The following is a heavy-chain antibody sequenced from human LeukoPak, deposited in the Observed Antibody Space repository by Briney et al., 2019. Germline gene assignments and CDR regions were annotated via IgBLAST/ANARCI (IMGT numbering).Heavy chain of an antibody. V-gene: IGHV1-69*13. D-gene: IGHD1-7*01. CDR1: GGAFSSYA. J-gene: IGHJ5*02. Sequence: SVKVSCKASGGAFSSYAISWVRQAPGQGLEWMGGIIPIFGTANYAQKFQGRVTITADESTSTAYMELSSLRCEDTAVYYCARVKATGTTRWFDPWGQGTLVTVSS. CDR2: IIPIFGTA. CDR3: ARVKATGTTRWFDP.